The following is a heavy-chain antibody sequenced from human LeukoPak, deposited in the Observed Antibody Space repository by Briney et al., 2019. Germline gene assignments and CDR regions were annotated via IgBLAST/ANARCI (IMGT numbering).Heavy chain of an antibody. D-gene: IGHD2-2*01. CDR1: GYMFSTYG. Sequence: ASVKVSCKASGYMFSTYGINWVRHAPGQGLEWMGWIGTYNDNTKYAEKFQGRVTMTADTSTSTAYMELRSLRSDDTAVYYCARDDIEYCSPTSCGWFDPWGQGTLVTVSS. CDR2: IGTYNDNT. V-gene: IGHV1-18*01. CDR3: ARDDIEYCSPTSCGWFDP. J-gene: IGHJ5*02.